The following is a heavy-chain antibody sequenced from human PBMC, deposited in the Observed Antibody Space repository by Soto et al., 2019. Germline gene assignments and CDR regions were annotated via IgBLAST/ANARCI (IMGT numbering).Heavy chain of an antibody. CDR2: ISGSGDST. Sequence: EVQLLESGGGLVQPGGSLRISCAASGFTFSSYAMRWVRQAPGKGLEWVSAISGSGDSTYYADSVKGRFTISRDNSKNTLYLQMNSLRAEDTAVYYCARRGSGSYYDYWGRGTLVTVSS. J-gene: IGHJ4*02. V-gene: IGHV3-23*01. D-gene: IGHD1-26*01. CDR3: ARRGSGSYYDY. CDR1: GFTFSSYA.